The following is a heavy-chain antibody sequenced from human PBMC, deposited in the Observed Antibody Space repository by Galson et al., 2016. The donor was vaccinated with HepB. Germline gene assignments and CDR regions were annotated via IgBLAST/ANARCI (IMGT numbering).Heavy chain of an antibody. V-gene: IGHV1-46*01. J-gene: IGHJ3*02. CDR3: ARNFGGLDAFDM. CDR2: INLSGPGT. CDR1: GFHFTSYY. Sequence: SVKVSCKASGFHFTSYYIHWVRQASGQGPEWMGLINLSGPGTNYAQKFQGRVTMTIDTSASTVQLELNSLTSEDTAVYYCARNFGGLDAFDMWGQGTKVTVSS. D-gene: IGHD1-7*01.